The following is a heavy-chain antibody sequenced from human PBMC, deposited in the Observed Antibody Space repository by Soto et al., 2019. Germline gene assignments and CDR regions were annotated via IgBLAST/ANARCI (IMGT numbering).Heavy chain of an antibody. J-gene: IGHJ5*02. CDR2: IYYSGST. CDR3: ERGRNTSKRQNWFDP. D-gene: IGHD3-3*01. V-gene: IGHV4-31*03. CDR1: GGSISSGGYY. Sequence: PSETLSLTCTVSGGSISSGGYYWSWIRQHPGKGLEWIGYIYYSGSTYYNPSLKSRVTISVDTSKNQFSLKLSSVTAADTAVYYCERGRNTSKRQNWFDPWGPGTLFTVYS.